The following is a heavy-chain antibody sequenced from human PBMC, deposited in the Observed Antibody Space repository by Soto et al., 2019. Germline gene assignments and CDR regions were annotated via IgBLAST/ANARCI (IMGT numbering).Heavy chain of an antibody. CDR3: ARVHSLGYCSSTSCYGAFDI. J-gene: IGHJ3*02. V-gene: IGHV3-64*01. CDR1: GFTFSSYA. Sequence: GGSLRLSCAASGFTFSSYAMHWVRQAPGKGLEYVSAISSNGGSTYYANSVKGRFTISRDNSKNTLYLQMGSLRAEDMAVYYCARVHSLGYCSSTSCYGAFDIWGQGTMVTVSS. D-gene: IGHD2-2*01. CDR2: ISSNGGST.